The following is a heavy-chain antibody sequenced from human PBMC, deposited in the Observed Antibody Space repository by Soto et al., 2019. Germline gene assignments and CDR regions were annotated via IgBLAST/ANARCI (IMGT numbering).Heavy chain of an antibody. CDR1: GGTFGNTA. Sequence: QVQLVQSGAEVKEPGSSVNVSCKTSGGTFGNTAVTWVRQVPGQGLEWIGGIVPLFGTANYAQQFRGRAMVTADGSTSTAYMDLSSLRSDDTAIYYCARDGDPGYSSWSGPLGAGSFDPWGQGTLVTVSS. D-gene: IGHD3-3*01. J-gene: IGHJ5*02. CDR3: ARDGDPGYSSWSGPLGAGSFDP. V-gene: IGHV1-69*12. CDR2: IVPLFGTA.